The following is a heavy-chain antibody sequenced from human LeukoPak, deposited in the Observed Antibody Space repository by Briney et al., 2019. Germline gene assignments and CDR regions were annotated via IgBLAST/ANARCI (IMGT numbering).Heavy chain of an antibody. CDR3: ARLIRPYCSSTSCPNNWFDP. CDR2: IYPGDSDT. D-gene: IGHD2-2*01. CDR1: RYSFTSYW. J-gene: IGHJ5*02. Sequence: GESLKISCKGSRYSFTSYWIGWVRQMPGKGLEWMGIIYPGDSDTRYSPSFQGQVTISADKSISTAYLQWSSLKASDTAMYYCARLIRPYCSSTSCPNNWFDPWGQGTLVTVSS. V-gene: IGHV5-51*01.